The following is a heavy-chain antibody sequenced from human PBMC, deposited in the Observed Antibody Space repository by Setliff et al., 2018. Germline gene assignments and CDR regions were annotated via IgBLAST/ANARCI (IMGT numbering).Heavy chain of an antibody. CDR3: ARARYCSGGRCYWTWLDS. J-gene: IGHJ5*01. D-gene: IGHD2-15*01. Sequence: PSETLSLTCSVAGGSMSNYFWSWVRRPPGKGLEWIGFISSGGSTIYSPSLKSRVTTSIDTSKNQFSLKLSSVTAADTAVYYCARARYCSGGRCYWTWLDSWAQGTLVTVSS. CDR1: GGSMSNYF. V-gene: IGHV4-4*08. CDR2: ISSGGST.